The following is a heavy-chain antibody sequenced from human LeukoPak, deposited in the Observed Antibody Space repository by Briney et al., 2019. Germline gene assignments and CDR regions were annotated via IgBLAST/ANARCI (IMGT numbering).Heavy chain of an antibody. Sequence: ADTLSLTCTVSGDSISTYYWSWIRQPPGKTLEWIGYIYYSGSTNYNPSLKSRVTISVETSRNQFSLKLRSVTAADTAVYYCARHHYDILTHLGFDPWGQGTLVTVPS. CDR2: IYYSGST. D-gene: IGHD3-9*01. CDR3: ARHHYDILTHLGFDP. CDR1: GDSISTYY. V-gene: IGHV4-59*08. J-gene: IGHJ5*02.